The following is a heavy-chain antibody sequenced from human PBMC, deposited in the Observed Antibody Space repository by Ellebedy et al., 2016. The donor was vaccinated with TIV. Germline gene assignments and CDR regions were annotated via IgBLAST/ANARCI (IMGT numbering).Heavy chain of an antibody. CDR1: GYTFTTYG. CDR2: SSPYNGNT. D-gene: IGHD1-26*01. V-gene: IGHV1-18*01. J-gene: IGHJ4*02. Sequence: AASVKVSCKASGYTFTTYGINWARQAPGQGLEWMGLSSPYNGNTNYAQKFQGRVIMTTDTSTSTAYMELRRLRSDDTAVYYCARDLRWDREADWGQGTLVTVSS. CDR3: ARDLRWDREAD.